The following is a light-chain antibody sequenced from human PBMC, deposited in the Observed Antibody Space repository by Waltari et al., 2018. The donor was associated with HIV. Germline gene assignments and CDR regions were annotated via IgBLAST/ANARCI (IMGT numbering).Light chain of an antibody. J-gene: IGKJ1*01. Sequence: GDRVTITCRASQDIRNYLAWYQQKLGKAPKLLIYAASSLQSGVLSRFSGSGSGTQFTLTINSLQPEDFATYHCQQLNEYPWTFGQGTQVEIK. CDR2: AAS. CDR1: QDIRNY. V-gene: IGKV1-9*01. CDR3: QQLNEYPWT.